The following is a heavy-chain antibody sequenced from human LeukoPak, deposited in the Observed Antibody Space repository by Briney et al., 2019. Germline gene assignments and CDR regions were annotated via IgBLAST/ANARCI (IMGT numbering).Heavy chain of an antibody. CDR2: INHSGST. Sequence: SETLSLTCAVYGGSLSGYYWSWIRQPPGKGLEWIGEINHSGSTNYNPSLKSRVTISVDTSKNQFSLKLSSVTAADTAVYYCARAPFYGDYVNAFDIWGQGTMVTVSS. CDR1: GGSLSGYY. CDR3: ARAPFYGDYVNAFDI. V-gene: IGHV4-34*01. D-gene: IGHD4-17*01. J-gene: IGHJ3*02.